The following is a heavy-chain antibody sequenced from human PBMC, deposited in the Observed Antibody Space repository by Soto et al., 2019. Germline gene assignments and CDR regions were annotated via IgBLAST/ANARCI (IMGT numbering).Heavy chain of an antibody. CDR1: GLTFTNYA. CDR3: AKGGHYSPFDA. J-gene: IGHJ5*02. CDR2: ISGRGQST. D-gene: IGHD1-26*01. V-gene: IGHV3-23*01. Sequence: EVQLKESGGELIQPGGSLSLSCAASGLTFTNYAMTWVRQAPGKGLEWVSTISGRGQSTFYADSVKGRFTLSRDNARDTVYRQMNGLRVEDTAVYYCAKGGHYSPFDAWGQGTLVTVSS.